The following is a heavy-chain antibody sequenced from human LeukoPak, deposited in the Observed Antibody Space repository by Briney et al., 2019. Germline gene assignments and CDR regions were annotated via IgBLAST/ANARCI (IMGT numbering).Heavy chain of an antibody. CDR3: AREETGIVVVPAALHKVVYFQH. J-gene: IGHJ1*01. CDR1: GYTFTSYG. Sequence: ASVKVSCKASGYTFTSYGISWVRQAPGQGLEWMGWISAYNGNTNYAQKLQGRVTMTTDTSTSTAYMELRSLRSDDTAVYYCAREETGIVVVPAALHKVVYFQHWGQGTLVTVSS. V-gene: IGHV1-18*01. CDR2: ISAYNGNT. D-gene: IGHD2-2*01.